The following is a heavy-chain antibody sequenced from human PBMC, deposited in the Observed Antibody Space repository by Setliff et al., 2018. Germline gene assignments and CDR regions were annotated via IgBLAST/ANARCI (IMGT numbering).Heavy chain of an antibody. V-gene: IGHV1-18*01. CDR2: ISAYNGNT. CDR1: GYTFTSYG. CDR3: ARWPDFWSGYSYDYYYYMDV. J-gene: IGHJ6*03. D-gene: IGHD3-3*01. Sequence: ASVKVSCKASGYTFTSYGISWVRQAPGQGLEWMGWISAYNGNTNYAQKLQGRVTMTTDTSTSTAYMELRSLRSDDTAVYYCARWPDFWSGYSYDYYYYMDVWGKGTTVTVSS.